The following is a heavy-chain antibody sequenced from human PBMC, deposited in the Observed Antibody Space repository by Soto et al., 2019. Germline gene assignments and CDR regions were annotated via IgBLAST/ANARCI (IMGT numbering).Heavy chain of an antibody. CDR3: TTGPGTSASYEF. CDR2: LTGSGITT. V-gene: IGHV3-23*01. CDR1: GFTFSSGA. J-gene: IGHJ4*02. D-gene: IGHD3-10*01. Sequence: EVQLLESGGGLVQPGGSLRLSCAASGFTFSSGAMSWVRQAPGKGLEWVSSLTGSGITTNYADSVKGRFTISRDISKNTLDPQMNSLRAEDTAVYYCTTGPGTSASYEFWGQGTLVTVSS.